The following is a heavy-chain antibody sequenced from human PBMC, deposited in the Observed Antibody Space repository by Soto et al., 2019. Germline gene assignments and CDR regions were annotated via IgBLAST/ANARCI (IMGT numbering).Heavy chain of an antibody. J-gene: IGHJ5*02. CDR3: AGQRESLYRWFDP. CDR2: IYYSGGA. D-gene: IGHD3-10*01. Sequence: QVQLQESGPGLVKPSETLSLICTVSGGSISSYYWNWIRPLPRKGLEWIGYIYYSGGANYNPTLKRRVTIAADPSNSQHSLKLSSVTAADTAVYYRAGQRESLYRWFDPWGQGTLVTVSS. CDR1: GGSISSYY. V-gene: IGHV4-59*08.